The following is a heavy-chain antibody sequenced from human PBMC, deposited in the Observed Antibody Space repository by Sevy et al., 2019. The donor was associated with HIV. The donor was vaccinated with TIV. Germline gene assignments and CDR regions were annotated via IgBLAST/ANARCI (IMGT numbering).Heavy chain of an antibody. CDR1: GYTFTSYG. Sequence: ASEKVSCKASGYTFTSYGISWVRQAPGQGLEWMGWISAYNGNTNYAQKLQGRVTMTTDTSTSTAYMELRSLRSDDTAVYYCARDSLYDSSGYYYNFDYWGQGTLVTVSS. J-gene: IGHJ4*02. D-gene: IGHD3-22*01. V-gene: IGHV1-18*04. CDR3: ARDSLYDSSGYYYNFDY. CDR2: ISAYNGNT.